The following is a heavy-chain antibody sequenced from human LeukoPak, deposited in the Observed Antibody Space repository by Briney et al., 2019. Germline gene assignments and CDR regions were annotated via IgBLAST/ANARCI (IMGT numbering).Heavy chain of an antibody. CDR1: GFTFSSYA. J-gene: IGHJ4*02. CDR2: ISGSGGST. D-gene: IGHD1-26*01. CDR3: AKAWSGSYFYFDY. Sequence: TGGSLRLSCAASGFTFSSYAMSWVRQAPGKGLEWVSAISGSGGSTYYADSVKGRFTISRDNSKNTLYLQMNSLRAEDTALYYCAKAWSGSYFYFDYWGQGTLVTVSS. V-gene: IGHV3-23*01.